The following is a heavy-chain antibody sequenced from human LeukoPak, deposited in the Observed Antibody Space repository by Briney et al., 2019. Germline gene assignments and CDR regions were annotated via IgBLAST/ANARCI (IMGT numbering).Heavy chain of an antibody. CDR2: IYSGGST. CDR1: GFTFSSNY. D-gene: IGHD1-26*01. V-gene: IGHV3-53*01. J-gene: IGHJ5*02. CDR3: ARDLPVGATNWFDP. Sequence: PGGSLRLSCAASGFTFSSNYISWVRQAPGKGLEWVSVIYSGGSTYYADSVKGRFTISRDNSKNTLYLQMNSLRAEDTAVYYCARDLPVGATNWFDPWGQGTLVTVSS.